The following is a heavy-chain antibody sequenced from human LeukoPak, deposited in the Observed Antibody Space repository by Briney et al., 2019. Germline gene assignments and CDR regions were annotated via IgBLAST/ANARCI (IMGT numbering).Heavy chain of an antibody. CDR2: FKSKTDGGTT. D-gene: IGHD2-15*01. CDR3: TAKHLLGNCYSCFDS. J-gene: IGHJ4*02. V-gene: IGHV3-15*01. Sequence: PGGSLRLSCAASGFTFSNAWMNWVRQAPGKGLEWVGRFKSKTDGGTTDYAAPVKGRFTISRDDSKNTLYLQMNSLKTEDTAVYYCTAKHLLGNCYSCFDSWGQGTLVTVSS. CDR1: GFTFSNAW.